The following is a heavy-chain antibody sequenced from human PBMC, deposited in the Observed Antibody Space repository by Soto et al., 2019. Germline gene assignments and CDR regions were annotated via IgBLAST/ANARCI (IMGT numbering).Heavy chain of an antibody. V-gene: IGHV3-7*04. D-gene: IGHD1-26*01. CDR2: TNQDGSER. CDR3: SGGVGDAV. CDR1: GFSFRRDW. J-gene: IGHJ4*02. Sequence: EEQLVESGGGLVQPGGSLRLSCAVPGFSFRRDWMNWVRQAPGKGLEWVAHTNQDGSERYYVDSVKGRFTIFRDNAKNSLYLQMDNLRVEDTAVYYCSGGVGDAVWGQGTLVTVSS.